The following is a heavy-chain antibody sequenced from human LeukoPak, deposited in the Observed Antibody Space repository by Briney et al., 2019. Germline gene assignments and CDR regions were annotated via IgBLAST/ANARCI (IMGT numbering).Heavy chain of an antibody. CDR2: THHSGAT. J-gene: IGHJ4*02. CDR1: GVSITSNY. CDR3: ARSSGHSYGDFDY. D-gene: IGHD5-18*01. Sequence: ASETLSLTCSVSGVSITSNYWSWIRQPPGQGLEWLGYTHHSGATSYNPSLKSRSTMSLDTSNNQFSLKLSSVTAADTAVYYCARSSGHSYGDFDYWRQGNLVTVSS. V-gene: IGHV4-59*01.